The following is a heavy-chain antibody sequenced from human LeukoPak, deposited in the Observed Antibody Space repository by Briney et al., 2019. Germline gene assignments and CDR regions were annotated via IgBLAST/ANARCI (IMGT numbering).Heavy chain of an antibody. J-gene: IGHJ4*02. D-gene: IGHD3-22*01. CDR1: GGSISSSRYY. V-gene: IGHV4-39*01. Sequence: PSETLSLTCTVSGGSISSSRYYWGWIRQPPGKGLEWIGSIYYSGNTYYNPSLKSRVTISVDTSKNQFSLKLSSVTAADTAVYYCARHSFYYDSSGSYYDYDYWGQGTLVTVSS. CDR2: IYYSGNT. CDR3: ARHSFYYDSSGSYYDYDY.